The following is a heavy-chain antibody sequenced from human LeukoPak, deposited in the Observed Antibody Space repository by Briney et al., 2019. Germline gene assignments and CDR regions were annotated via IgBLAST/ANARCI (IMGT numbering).Heavy chain of an antibody. V-gene: IGHV3-33*01. CDR3: ARGDVTTMGLFDY. CDR2: IWYDGSNK. Sequence: GGSLRLSCAASGFTFSSYGMHWVRQAPGKGLEWVAVIWYDGSNKYYADSVKGRFTISRDNSENTLYLQMNSRRAEDTAVYYCARGDVTTMGLFDYWGQGTLVTVSS. D-gene: IGHD4-4*01. CDR1: GFTFSSYG. J-gene: IGHJ4*02.